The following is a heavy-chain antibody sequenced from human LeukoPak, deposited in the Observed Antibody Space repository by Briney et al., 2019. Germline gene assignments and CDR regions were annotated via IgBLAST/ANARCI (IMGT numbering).Heavy chain of an antibody. J-gene: IGHJ5*02. V-gene: IGHV4-59*03. D-gene: IGHD6-19*01. CDR3: GTACGWKFFDI. CDR1: GASIRTPY. Sequence: SETLSLTCSVSGASIRTPYSSWMWQPPGKGLEWIGYLFFGGSTNYNPSLKSRVTISSDTSKNQSSHELTARPAADTAVYYEGTACGWKFFDIWGQGTLVTVSS. CDR2: LFFGGST.